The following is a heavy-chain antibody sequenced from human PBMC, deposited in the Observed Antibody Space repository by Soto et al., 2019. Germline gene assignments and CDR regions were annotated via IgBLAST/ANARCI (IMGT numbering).Heavy chain of an antibody. CDR1: GFTFTTYG. J-gene: IGHJ5*02. CDR2: IWSDGSNR. Sequence: QVQLVESGGGVVQPGRSLRLSCAASGFTFTTYGFHWVRQAPGKGLEWVALIWSDGSNRYYADSVKGRFTIARDNFKHTLYLQMNSLRAEDTAVYYYAREGHEGWFDPWGQGTPVTVSS. CDR3: AREGHEGWFDP. V-gene: IGHV3-33*01.